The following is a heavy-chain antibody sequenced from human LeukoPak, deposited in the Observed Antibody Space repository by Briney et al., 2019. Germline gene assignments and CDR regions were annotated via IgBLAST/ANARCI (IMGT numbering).Heavy chain of an antibody. V-gene: IGHV4-59*01. CDR3: ARGGGDCSGSSCYFEDY. CDR1: GGSISNYY. CDR2: IFYSGST. J-gene: IGHJ4*02. Sequence: SETLSLTCTVSGGSISNYYWSWIRQPPGKGLEWIGYIFYSGSTNYNPSLKSRVTISEDTTKNQFSLNLTSVTAADTAVYYCARGGGDCSGSSCYFEDYWGQGTLVTVSS. D-gene: IGHD2-15*01.